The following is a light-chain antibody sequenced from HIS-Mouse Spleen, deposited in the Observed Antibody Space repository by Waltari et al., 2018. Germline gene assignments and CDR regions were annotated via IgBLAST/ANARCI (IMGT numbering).Light chain of an antibody. V-gene: IGLV2-23*01. J-gene: IGLJ3*02. CDR2: EGS. CDR1: SSDVGSYIL. Sequence: QSALTPPASVSGSPGQSITISGTGTSSDVGSYILVSWYQQHPGKAPKLMIYEGSKRPSGVSNRFSGSKSGNTASLTISGLQAEDEADYYCCSYAGSSTLVFGGGTKLTVL. CDR3: CSYAGSSTLV.